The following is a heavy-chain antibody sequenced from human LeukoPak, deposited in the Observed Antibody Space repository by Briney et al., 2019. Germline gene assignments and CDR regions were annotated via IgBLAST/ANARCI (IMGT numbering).Heavy chain of an antibody. CDR2: ISAYNGNT. J-gene: IGHJ4*02. D-gene: IGHD4-17*01. CDR3: ARDLSIRAVTTFDYFDY. V-gene: IGHV1-18*01. Sequence: ASVKVSCKASGYTFTSYGISWVRQAPGQGLERMGWISAYNGNTNYAQKLQGRVTMTTDTSTSTAYMELRSLRSDDTAVYYCARDLSIRAVTTFDYFDYWGQGTLVTVSS. CDR1: GYTFTSYG.